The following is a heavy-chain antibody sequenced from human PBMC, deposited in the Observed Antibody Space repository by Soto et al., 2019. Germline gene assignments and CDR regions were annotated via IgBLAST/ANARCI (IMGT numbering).Heavy chain of an antibody. CDR1: GFTFSIYA. CDR2: IGGGDDDT. J-gene: IGHJ3*01. D-gene: IGHD1-20*01. Sequence: EMQVLESGGGLVQSGGSLRLSCAASGFTFSIYAMSWVRQAPGRGLQWVSSIGGGDDDTYYADSVRGRFTISRDNSKKMLFLQMNSLRADDTAVYYCAKDRMDHNSVCDPFDVWGPGTVVTVSS. V-gene: IGHV3-23*01. CDR3: AKDRMDHNSVCDPFDV.